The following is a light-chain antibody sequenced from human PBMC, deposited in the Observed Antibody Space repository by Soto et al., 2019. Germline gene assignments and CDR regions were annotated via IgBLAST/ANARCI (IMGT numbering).Light chain of an antibody. V-gene: IGKV1-5*01. CDR3: QQYNSYSAT. J-gene: IGKJ4*01. CDR2: DAS. Sequence: DIQMTQSPSTLSASVGDRVTITCRARQTISIWLAWYQQKPGKAPKLLIYDASILESGVPSRFSGSGSGTEFTLTISSLQPDDFATYYCQQYNSYSATFGGGTKVDIK. CDR1: QTISIW.